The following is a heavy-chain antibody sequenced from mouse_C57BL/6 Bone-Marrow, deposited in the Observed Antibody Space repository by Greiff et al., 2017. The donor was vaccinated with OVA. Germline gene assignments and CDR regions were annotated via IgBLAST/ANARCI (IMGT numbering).Heavy chain of an antibody. Sequence: EVQVVESGGGLVKPGGSLKLSCAASGFTFSDYGMHWVRQAPEKGLEWVAYIGSGNSTINYADTVKGRSTISRDNANNTLFLQMTSLRAEDTAMYYCAMYDLPDYWGQGTTLTVSS. V-gene: IGHV5-17*01. CDR2: IGSGNSTI. CDR3: AMYDLPDY. D-gene: IGHD2-3*01. J-gene: IGHJ2*01. CDR1: GFTFSDYG.